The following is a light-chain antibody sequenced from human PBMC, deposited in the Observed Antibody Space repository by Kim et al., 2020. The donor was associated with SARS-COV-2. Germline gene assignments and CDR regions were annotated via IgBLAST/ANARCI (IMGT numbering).Light chain of an antibody. Sequence: PGQKVTISCSGSSSNIGNNYVSWYQQLPGTAPKLLIYDNNKRPSGIPDRFSGSKSGTSATLGITGLQTGDEADYYCGTWDSSLRVVFGGGTQLTVL. J-gene: IGLJ2*01. CDR3: GTWDSSLRVV. V-gene: IGLV1-51*01. CDR2: DNN. CDR1: SSNIGNNY.